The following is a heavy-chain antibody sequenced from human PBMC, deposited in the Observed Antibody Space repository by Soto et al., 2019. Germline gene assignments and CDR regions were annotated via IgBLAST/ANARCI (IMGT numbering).Heavy chain of an antibody. CDR1: GYTFTNYG. J-gene: IGHJ5*02. Sequence: QVQLVQSGAEVKKPGASVKVSCKASGYTFTNYGISWVRQAPGQGLEWMGWISTNSGHTDYAQNLRGRVTMTTDTDTTTAYMELRSLRSDDTAVYYCSREEYRQLDHWGQGTLVTVSS. CDR2: ISTNSGHT. D-gene: IGHD3-16*02. CDR3: SREEYRQLDH. V-gene: IGHV1-18*04.